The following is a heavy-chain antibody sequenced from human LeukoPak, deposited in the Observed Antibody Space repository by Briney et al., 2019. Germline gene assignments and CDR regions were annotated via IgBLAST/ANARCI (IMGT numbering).Heavy chain of an antibody. CDR3: AALGFWSGYYTDY. J-gene: IGHJ4*02. Sequence: SVKVSCKASGFTFTSSAMQWVRQARGQRLEWIGWIVVGSGNTNYAQKLQEGVTITRDMSTSTAYMELSSLRSEDTAVYYCAALGFWSGYYTDYWGQGALVTVSS. CDR2: IVVGSGNT. D-gene: IGHD3-3*01. V-gene: IGHV1-58*02. CDR1: GFTFTSSA.